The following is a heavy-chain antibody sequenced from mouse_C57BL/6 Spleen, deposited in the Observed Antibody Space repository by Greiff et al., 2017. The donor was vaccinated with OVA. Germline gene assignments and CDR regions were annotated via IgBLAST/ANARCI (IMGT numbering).Heavy chain of an antibody. CDR1: GFTFSDYY. CDR2: INYDGSST. D-gene: IGHD1-1*01. J-gene: IGHJ4*01. Sequence: VQLKESEGGLVQPGSSMKLSCTASGFTFSDYYMAWVRQVPEKGLEWVANINYDGSSTYYLDSLKSRFIISRDNAKNILYLQMSSLKSEDTATYYCARGGPYYYGSSPHAMDYWGQGTSVTVSS. CDR3: ARGGPYYYGSSPHAMDY. V-gene: IGHV5-16*01.